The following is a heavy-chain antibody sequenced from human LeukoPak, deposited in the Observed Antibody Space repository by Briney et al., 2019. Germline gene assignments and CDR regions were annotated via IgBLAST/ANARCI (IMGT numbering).Heavy chain of an antibody. CDR1: GGTFISYA. J-gene: IGHJ4*02. D-gene: IGHD6-13*01. CDR3: ARDEEGYVFDY. CDR2: ISAYNGNT. V-gene: IGHV1-18*01. Sequence: ASVKVSCKASGGTFISYAISWVRQAPGQGLEWMGWISAYNGNTNYAQKLQGRVTMTTDTSTSTAYMELRSLRSDDTAVYYCARDEEGYVFDYWGQGTLVTVSS.